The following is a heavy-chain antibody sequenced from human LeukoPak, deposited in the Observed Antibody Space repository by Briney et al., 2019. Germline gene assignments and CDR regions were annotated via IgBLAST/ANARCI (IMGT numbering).Heavy chain of an antibody. Sequence: SDTLSLTCSVSGYSISSSNWWGWIRQPPGKGLEWIGYIYYSGSTNYNPSLKSRVTMSVDTSKNQFSLKLSSVTALDTAVYYCARSSLGVGAADYWGQGTLVTVSS. V-gene: IGHV4-28*06. CDR2: IYYSGST. CDR1: GYSISSSNW. D-gene: IGHD1-26*01. CDR3: ARSSLGVGAADY. J-gene: IGHJ4*02.